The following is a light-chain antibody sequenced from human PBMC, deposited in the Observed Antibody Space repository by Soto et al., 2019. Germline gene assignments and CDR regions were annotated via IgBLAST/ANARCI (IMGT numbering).Light chain of an antibody. CDR3: QQYGSSILT. CDR2: GAS. Sequence: EIVLTQSPGTLSLSPGERATLSCRASQSVSSSYLAWYQQKPGQAPRLLIYGASSRATGIPDRFSGSGSRTDFTLTISRLEPEDFAVYYCQQYGSSILTFGGGTKVEIK. J-gene: IGKJ4*01. V-gene: IGKV3-20*01. CDR1: QSVSSSY.